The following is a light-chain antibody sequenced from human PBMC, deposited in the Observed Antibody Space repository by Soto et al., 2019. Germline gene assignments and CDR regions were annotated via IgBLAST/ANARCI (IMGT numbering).Light chain of an antibody. CDR3: QQYNNWPRT. Sequence: EIVFTQSPGTLSLSPGERATLSCRASQSVSSNLAWYQQKPGQAPRLLIYGASTRATGIPARFSGSGSGTEFILTISSLQSEDFAVYYCQQYNNWPRTFGQGTKVDI. J-gene: IGKJ1*01. CDR2: GAS. V-gene: IGKV3-15*01. CDR1: QSVSSN.